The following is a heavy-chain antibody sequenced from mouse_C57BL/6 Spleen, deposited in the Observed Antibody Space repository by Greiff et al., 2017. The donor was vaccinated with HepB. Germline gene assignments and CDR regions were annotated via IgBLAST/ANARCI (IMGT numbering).Heavy chain of an antibody. Sequence: QVQLQQPGAELVKPGASVKLSCKASGYTFTSYWMHWVKQRPGQGLEWIGMIHPNSGSTNYNEKFKGKATLTVDKSSSTAYMQLSSLTSEDSAVYCCARQDGGYSLFDYWGQGTTLTVSS. CDR3: ARQDGGYSLFDY. V-gene: IGHV1-64*01. D-gene: IGHD2-3*01. J-gene: IGHJ2*01. CDR1: GYTFTSYW. CDR2: IHPNSGST.